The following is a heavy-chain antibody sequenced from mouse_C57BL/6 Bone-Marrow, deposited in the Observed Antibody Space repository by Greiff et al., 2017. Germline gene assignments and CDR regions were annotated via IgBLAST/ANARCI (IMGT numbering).Heavy chain of an antibody. D-gene: IGHD2-1*01. CDR1: GYTFTDYY. CDR2: INPNNGGT. Sequence: VQLQQSGPELVKPGASVKISCKASGYTFTDYYMNWVKQSHGKSLEWIGDINPNNGGTSYNQKFKGKATLTVDKSSSTAYMELRSLTSEDSAVYYCANGNYVFYAMDYWGQGTSVTVSS. J-gene: IGHJ4*01. V-gene: IGHV1-26*01. CDR3: ANGNYVFYAMDY.